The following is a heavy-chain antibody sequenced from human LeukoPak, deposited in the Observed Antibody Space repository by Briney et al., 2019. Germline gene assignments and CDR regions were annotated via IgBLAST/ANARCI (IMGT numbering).Heavy chain of an antibody. D-gene: IGHD3-22*01. V-gene: IGHV4-39*01. CDR1: GGSISSSSYY. Sequence: SETLSLTCTVSGGSISSSSYYWGWIRQPPGKGLEWIGSIYYSGSTYYNPSLKSRVTISVDTSKNQFSLKLSSVTAADTAVYYCARHDYDSSGREIDYWGQGTLVTVSS. CDR3: ARHDYDSSGREIDY. CDR2: IYYSGST. J-gene: IGHJ4*02.